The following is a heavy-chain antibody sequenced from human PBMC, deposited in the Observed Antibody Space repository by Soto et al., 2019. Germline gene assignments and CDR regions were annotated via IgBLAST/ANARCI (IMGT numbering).Heavy chain of an antibody. J-gene: IGHJ4*02. CDR1: GFTFSSYS. V-gene: IGHV3-48*01. D-gene: IGHD3-3*01. CDR2: ISSSSSNI. CDR3: ARYFKRFLEWPVFDY. Sequence: EVQLVESGGGLVQPGGSLRLSCAASGFTFSSYSMNWVRQAPGKGLEWVSYISSSSSNIYYADSVKGRFTISRDNAKNSLYLQMNSLRAEDTAVYYCARYFKRFLEWPVFDYWGQGTLVTVSS.